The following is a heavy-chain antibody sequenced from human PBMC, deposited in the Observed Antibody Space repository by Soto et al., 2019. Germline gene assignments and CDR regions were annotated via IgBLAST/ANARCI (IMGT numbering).Heavy chain of an antibody. V-gene: IGHV3-48*01. CDR3: AGSPRVVAATPYFFDAFAI. D-gene: IGHD2-15*01. CDR1: GFTFSSYS. J-gene: IGHJ3*02. Sequence: GGSLRLSCAASGFTFSSYSMNWVRQAPGKGLEWVSYISSSSSTIYYADSVKGRFTISRDNAKNSLYLQMNSLRAEDTAVYYCAGSPRVVAATPYFFDAFAIWGQGTMVTVSS. CDR2: ISSSSSTI.